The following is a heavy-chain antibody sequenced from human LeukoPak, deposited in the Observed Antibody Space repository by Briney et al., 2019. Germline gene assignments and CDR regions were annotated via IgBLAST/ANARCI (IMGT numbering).Heavy chain of an antibody. CDR1: GGSIRSYY. V-gene: IGHV4-59*08. CDR3: ARRSVGTTDFFDY. Sequence: SETLSLTCTVSGGSIRSYYWSWIRQPPGKGLEWIGYIYYSGSTNYNPSLKSRVSISVDTSKNQFSLRLSSVTAADTAVYYRARRSVGTTDFFDYWGQGTLVTVSS. D-gene: IGHD1-26*01. CDR2: IYYSGST. J-gene: IGHJ4*02.